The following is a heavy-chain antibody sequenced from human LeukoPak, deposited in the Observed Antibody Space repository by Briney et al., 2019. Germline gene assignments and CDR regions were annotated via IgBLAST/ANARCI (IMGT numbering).Heavy chain of an antibody. CDR1: GFTFSSYW. J-gene: IGHJ3*02. CDR2: IKQDGSEK. V-gene: IGHV3-7*01. Sequence: GGSLRLSCAASGFTFSSYWMSWVRQAPGKGLEWVANIKQDGSEKYYVDSVKGRFTISRDNAKNSLYLQMNSLRAEDTAVYYCARVLLYDYVWGTPSAAFDIWGQGTMVTVSS. D-gene: IGHD3-16*01. CDR3: ARVLLYDYVWGTPSAAFDI.